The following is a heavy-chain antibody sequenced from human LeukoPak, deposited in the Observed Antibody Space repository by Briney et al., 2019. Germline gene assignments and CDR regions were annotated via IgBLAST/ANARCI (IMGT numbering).Heavy chain of an antibody. Sequence: PGGSLRLSCAASGFTFSSYDMHWVRQATGKGLEWVSAIGTDGDTFYPGSVKGRFTISRDNAENSLYLQMNSLRAEDTAVYYCAKDLWKVVPTTPSHYWGQGTLVTVSS. V-gene: IGHV3-13*01. CDR1: GFTFSSYD. D-gene: IGHD2-2*01. J-gene: IGHJ4*02. CDR3: AKDLWKVVPTTPSHY. CDR2: IGTDGDT.